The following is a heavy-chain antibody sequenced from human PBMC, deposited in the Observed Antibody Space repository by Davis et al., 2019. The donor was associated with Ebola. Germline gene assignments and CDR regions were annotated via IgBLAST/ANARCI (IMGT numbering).Heavy chain of an antibody. CDR2: VYYSGST. Sequence: PSETLSLTCTVSGGSISGYFWSWVRQPPGKGLEWIGYVYYSGSTYYNPSLKSRVTISVDTSKTQFSLELSSVTAADTAVYYCVREDYFASGTYSYYYMDVWGKGTTVTVSS. CDR1: GGSISGYF. J-gene: IGHJ6*03. D-gene: IGHD3-10*01. CDR3: VREDYFASGTYSYYYMDV. V-gene: IGHV4-59*01.